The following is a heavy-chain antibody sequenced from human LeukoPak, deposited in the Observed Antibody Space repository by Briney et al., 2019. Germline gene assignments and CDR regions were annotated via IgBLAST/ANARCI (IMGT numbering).Heavy chain of an antibody. J-gene: IGHJ4*02. CDR3: AKTRAGSSWYSSSGWC. V-gene: IGHV3-23*01. Sequence: GGSLRLSCAASGFTFSSYAMSWVRQAPGKGLEWVSAISGSGGSTYYADSVKGRFTISRDNSKNTLYLQMNSLRAEDTAVYYCAKTRAGSSWYSSSGWCWGQGTLVTVSS. CDR1: GFTFSSYA. D-gene: IGHD6-13*01. CDR2: ISGSGGST.